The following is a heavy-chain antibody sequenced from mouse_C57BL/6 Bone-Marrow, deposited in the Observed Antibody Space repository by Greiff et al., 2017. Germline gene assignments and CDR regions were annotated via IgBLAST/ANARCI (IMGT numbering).Heavy chain of an antibody. Sequence: VQLLQSGPELVKPGASVKLSCKASGYTFTSYDINWVKQRPGQGLEWIGWIYPRDGSTKYNEKFKGKATLTVDTSSSTAYMELHSLTSEDSAVYFCARRTTVVPHWYFDVWGTGTTVTVSS. D-gene: IGHD1-1*01. J-gene: IGHJ1*03. V-gene: IGHV1-85*01. CDR2: IYPRDGST. CDR3: ARRTTVVPHWYFDV. CDR1: GYTFTSYD.